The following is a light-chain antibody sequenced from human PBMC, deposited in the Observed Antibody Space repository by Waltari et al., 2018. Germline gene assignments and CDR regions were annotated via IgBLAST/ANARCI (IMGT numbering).Light chain of an antibody. J-gene: IGKJ1*01. CDR2: AAS. CDR1: QDISNY. V-gene: IGKV1-17*03. CDR3: LQDNTYPWT. Sequence: DIQMTQSPSAVSASVGDRVTITCRESQDISNYLAWFQQKPGKAPKRLIFAASSLQSGVPSRFSGSGSATEFTLTISNLQPEDFGTYYCLQDNTYPWTFGQGTRVDI.